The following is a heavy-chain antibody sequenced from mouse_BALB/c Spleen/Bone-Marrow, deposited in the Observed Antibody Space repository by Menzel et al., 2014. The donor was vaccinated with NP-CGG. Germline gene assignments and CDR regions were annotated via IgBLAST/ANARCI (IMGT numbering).Heavy chain of an antibody. V-gene: IGHV14-3*02. CDR1: GFNIKDTY. CDR2: IDPANGNT. Sequence: EVQLQQSGAELVKPGASVKLSCTASGFNIKDTYMHWVKQRPEQGLEWIGRIDPANGNTKYDPKFQGKATITADTSSNTAYLQLSRLTSEDTAVYYCAGASYYAMDYWGQGTSVTASS. CDR3: AGASYYAMDY. J-gene: IGHJ4*01.